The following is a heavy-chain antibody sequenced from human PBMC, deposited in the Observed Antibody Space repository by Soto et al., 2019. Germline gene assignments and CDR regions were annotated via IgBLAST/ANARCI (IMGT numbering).Heavy chain of an antibody. V-gene: IGHV1-69*04. Sequence: SVKVSCKASGGTFSSYTISWVRQAPEQGLEWMGRIIPILGIANYAQKFQGRVTITADKSTSTAYMELSSLRSEDTAVYFCARDRGLPDSFDIWGQGTMVTVSS. CDR2: IIPILGIA. J-gene: IGHJ3*02. CDR1: GGTFSSYT. CDR3: ARDRGLPDSFDI. D-gene: IGHD3-10*01.